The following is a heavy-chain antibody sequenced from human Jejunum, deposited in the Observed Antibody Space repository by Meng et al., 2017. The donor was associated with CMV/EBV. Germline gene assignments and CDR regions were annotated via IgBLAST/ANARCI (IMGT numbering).Heavy chain of an antibody. CDR3: ARGTPGRSYSDY. V-gene: IGHV1-18*01. Sequence: AGAEVKKPGASVRVSCEASGYTFASYGISWLRQAPGQGLEWMGWFVNNVDTYSAQKFQGRVTMTTDTHTSTAFMELRSLRSDDTAVYYCARGTPGRSYSDYWSQGTLVTVSS. D-gene: IGHD3-10*01. CDR2: FVNNVDT. CDR1: GYTFASYG. J-gene: IGHJ4*02.